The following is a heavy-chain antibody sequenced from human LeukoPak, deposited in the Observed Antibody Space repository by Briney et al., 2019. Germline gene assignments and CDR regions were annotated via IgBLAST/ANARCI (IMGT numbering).Heavy chain of an antibody. CDR2: ISSSGST. J-gene: IGHJ3*02. CDR3: ARGPYSYDSSGAFDI. D-gene: IGHD3-22*01. V-gene: IGHV4-61*02. Sequence: SENLSLTCTVSGDSISSGDYYWSWSRQPAGKGLEWIGRISSSGSTNYNPSLKSRVTISVDTSKNQFSLKLSSVTAADTAVYFCARGPYSYDSSGAFDIWGQGTMVTVSS. CDR1: GDSISSGDYY.